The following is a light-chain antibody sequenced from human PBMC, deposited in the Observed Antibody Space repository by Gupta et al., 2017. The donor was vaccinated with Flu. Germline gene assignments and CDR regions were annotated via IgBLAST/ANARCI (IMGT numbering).Light chain of an antibody. Sequence: SPSTLSASVGDRVTITCRASQSISSWLGWYQQKPGKAPKLLIYKASTLEGGVPSRFSGSASGTEFTLTISSLQPDDFATYYCQQYNSPWTFGQGTKVQIK. V-gene: IGKV1-5*03. CDR1: QSISSW. CDR3: QQYNSPWT. J-gene: IGKJ1*01. CDR2: KAS.